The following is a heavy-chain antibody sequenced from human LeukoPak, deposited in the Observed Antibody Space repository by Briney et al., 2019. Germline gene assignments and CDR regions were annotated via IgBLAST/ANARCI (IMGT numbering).Heavy chain of an antibody. CDR2: IYYSGNT. D-gene: IGHD2-15*01. CDR1: GDSISSSKKY. CDR3: ARGYCSGGSCYSYYYYNYMDV. Sequence: SETLSLTCTVSGDSISSSKKYWGWVRQPPGKGLEWIGSIYYSGNTYYNPSLKSRVTISLDTSRNQFSLRLSSVTAADTAVYYCARGYCSGGSCYSYYYYNYMDVWGKGTTVTVSS. J-gene: IGHJ6*03. V-gene: IGHV4-39*07.